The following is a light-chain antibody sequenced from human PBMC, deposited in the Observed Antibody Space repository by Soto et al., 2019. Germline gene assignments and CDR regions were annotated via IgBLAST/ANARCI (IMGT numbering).Light chain of an antibody. Sequence: QSVLTQPPSVSGALGQRVTVSCTGSNSNIGAGYDVHWYQKLPGTAPKLLIFANNNRPSGVPDRFSGSRSGTSASLAITGLRSEDEAAYYCASWDDTLSGPVFGGGTKLTVL. CDR3: ASWDDTLSGPV. CDR2: ANN. J-gene: IGLJ2*01. CDR1: NSNIGAGYD. V-gene: IGLV1-40*01.